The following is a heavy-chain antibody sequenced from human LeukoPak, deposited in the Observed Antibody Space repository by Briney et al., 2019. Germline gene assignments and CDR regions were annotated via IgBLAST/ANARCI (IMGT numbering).Heavy chain of an antibody. J-gene: IGHJ6*03. V-gene: IGHV4-59*01. CDR1: GGSISSYY. Sequence: SETLSLTCTVSGGSISSYYWSWIRQPPGKGLEWIGYIYYSGSTDYNPSLKSRVTISVDTSKNQFSLKLSSVTAADTAVYYCARDRSPYYDILTGYSYYYYYMDVWGKGTTVTVSS. D-gene: IGHD3-9*01. CDR3: ARDRSPYYDILTGYSYYYYYMDV. CDR2: IYYSGST.